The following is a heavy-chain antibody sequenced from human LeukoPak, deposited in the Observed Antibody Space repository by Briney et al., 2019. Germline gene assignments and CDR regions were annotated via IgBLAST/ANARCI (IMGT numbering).Heavy chain of an antibody. Sequence: ASVKVSCKASGGTFSSYTISWVRQAPGQGLEWMGGIIPIFGTANYAQKFQGRVTITADESTSTAYMELSSLRSEDTAVYYCARENCSGGSCYNHLGYWGQGTLVTVSS. D-gene: IGHD2-15*01. CDR1: GGTFSSYT. J-gene: IGHJ4*02. V-gene: IGHV1-69*13. CDR2: IIPIFGTA. CDR3: ARENCSGGSCYNHLGY.